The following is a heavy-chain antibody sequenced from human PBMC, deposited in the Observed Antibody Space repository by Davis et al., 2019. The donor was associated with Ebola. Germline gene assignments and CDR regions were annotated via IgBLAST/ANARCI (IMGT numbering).Heavy chain of an antibody. V-gene: IGHV3-21*01. Sequence: GGSLRLSCAASGFTFSSYSMNWVRQAPGKGLEWVSSISSSSSYIYYADSVKGRFTISRDNAKNSLYLQMNSLRDEDTSVYYCARDRGWNWNYYYGMDVWGQGTTVTVSS. D-gene: IGHD1-7*01. CDR2: ISSSSSYI. CDR1: GFTFSSYS. CDR3: ARDRGWNWNYYYGMDV. J-gene: IGHJ6*02.